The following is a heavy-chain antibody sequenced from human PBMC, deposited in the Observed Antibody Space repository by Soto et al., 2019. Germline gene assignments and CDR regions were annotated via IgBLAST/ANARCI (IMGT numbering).Heavy chain of an antibody. J-gene: IGHJ4*02. Sequence: SETLSLTCTVSGGSISSYYGGSIRQPPGKGLEWIGYIYYSGSTNYNPSLKSRVTKSVDTSKNQFSRKLSSVTAADTAVYYCARVSGYENLFDYWGQGTLVTVSS. CDR3: ARVSGYENLFDY. CDR1: GGSISSYY. D-gene: IGHD5-12*01. CDR2: IYYSGST. V-gene: IGHV4-59*01.